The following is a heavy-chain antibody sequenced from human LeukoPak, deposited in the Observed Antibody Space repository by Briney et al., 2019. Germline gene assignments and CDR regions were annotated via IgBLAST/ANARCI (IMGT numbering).Heavy chain of an antibody. CDR2: ISSSSNCI. CDR1: AFSFSTYS. D-gene: IGHD2-15*01. V-gene: IGHV3-21*01. CDR3: ARVGYCSGGSCCSLNWFDP. Sequence: GGSLRLSCAASAFSFSTYSMNWVRQAPGKGLEWVSSISSSSNCIYYADSVKGRFTISRDNAKNSLYLQMNSLRADDTAVYYCARVGYCSGGSCCSLNWFDPWGQGTLVTVSS. J-gene: IGHJ5*02.